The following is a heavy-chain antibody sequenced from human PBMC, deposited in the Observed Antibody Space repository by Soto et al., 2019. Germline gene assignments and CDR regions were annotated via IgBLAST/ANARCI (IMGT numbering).Heavy chain of an antibody. D-gene: IGHD6-19*01. CDR3: ARSVAVPGAHIDY. CDR2: FYYTGST. CDR1: GGSISGSY. Sequence: SETLSLTCSVSGGSISGSYWSWIRQSPGKGLEWLGYFYYTGSTNYSPSLRSRVSISVDTSKNEFSLRLSSVTAADTAVYFCARSVAVPGAHIDYWGQGTQVTVSS. V-gene: IGHV4-59*01. J-gene: IGHJ4*02.